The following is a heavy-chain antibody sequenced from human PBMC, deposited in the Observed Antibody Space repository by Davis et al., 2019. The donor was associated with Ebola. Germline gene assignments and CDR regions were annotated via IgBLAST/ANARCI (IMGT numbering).Heavy chain of an antibody. D-gene: IGHD3-16*01. CDR1: GFTFNNYN. CDR2: ISSSSSYI. CDR3: ARDYAQIRSDY. J-gene: IGHJ4*02. Sequence: GGSLRLSCAASGFTFNNYNMNWVRQAPGKGLEWVLSISSSSSYIYYADSVKGRFTISRDNARNSLYLQMNGLRAEDTAVYYCARDYAQIRSDYWGQGTLVTVSS. V-gene: IGHV3-21*01.